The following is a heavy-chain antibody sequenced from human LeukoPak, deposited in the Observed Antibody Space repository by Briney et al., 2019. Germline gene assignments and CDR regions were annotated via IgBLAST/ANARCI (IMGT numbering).Heavy chain of an antibody. D-gene: IGHD2-2*03. CDR1: GFTFSSYS. V-gene: IGHV3-21*01. CDR2: ISSSSSYI. CDR3: ARIPWIVDY. J-gene: IGHJ4*02. Sequence: GGSLRLSCAASGFTFSSYSMNWVRRAPLKGLEWVSSISSSSSYIYYADSVKGRFTISRDNAKDSLYLQMNSLRAEDTAVYYCARIPWIVDYWGQGTLVTVSS.